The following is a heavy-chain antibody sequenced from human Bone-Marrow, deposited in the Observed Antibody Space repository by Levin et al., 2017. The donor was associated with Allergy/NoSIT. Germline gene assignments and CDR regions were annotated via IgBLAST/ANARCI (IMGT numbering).Heavy chain of an antibody. CDR1: GFTFSRYY. D-gene: IGHD2-2*01. CDR2: ITSDVTDT. Sequence: GASVKVSCAASGFTFSRYYMHWVRQAPEKGLVWVSRITSDVTDTYYADSVQGRFTISRDNAENTLYLQMNSLRAEDTGTYYCARGGCSRTSCLDYWGQGILVTVSS. CDR3: ARGGCSRTSCLDY. V-gene: IGHV3-74*01. J-gene: IGHJ4*02.